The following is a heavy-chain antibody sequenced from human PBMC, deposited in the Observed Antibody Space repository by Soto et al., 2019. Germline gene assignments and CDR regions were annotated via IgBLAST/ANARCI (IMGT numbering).Heavy chain of an antibody. Sequence: GASVKVSCKASGYTFTSYGISWVRQAPGQGLEWMGWISAYNGNTNYAQKLQGRVTMTTDTSTSTAYMELRSLRSDDTAVYYSARDVRSYYDILTGYREFDPWGQGTLVTVSS. V-gene: IGHV1-18*01. D-gene: IGHD3-9*01. CDR1: GYTFTSYG. CDR2: ISAYNGNT. J-gene: IGHJ5*02. CDR3: ARDVRSYYDILTGYREFDP.